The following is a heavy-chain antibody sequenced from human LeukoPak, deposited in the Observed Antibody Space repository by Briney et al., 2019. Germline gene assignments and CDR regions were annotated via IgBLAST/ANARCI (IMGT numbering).Heavy chain of an antibody. D-gene: IGHD3-10*01. V-gene: IGHV3-30*02. CDR1: GFTFSSYG. J-gene: IGHJ5*02. Sequence: PGGSLRLSCAASGFTFSSYGMHWVRQAPGKGLEWVAFIRYDGSNKYYADSVKGRFTISRDNSKNTLYLQMNSLRAEDTAVYYCAKGPLLWFGNNWFDPWGQGTLVTVSS. CDR3: AKGPLLWFGNNWFDP. CDR2: IRYDGSNK.